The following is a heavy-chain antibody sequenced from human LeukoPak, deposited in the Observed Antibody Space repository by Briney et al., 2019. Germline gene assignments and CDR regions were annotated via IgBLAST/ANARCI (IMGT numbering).Heavy chain of an antibody. V-gene: IGHV3-23*01. CDR1: GFTFSSYA. CDR3: QAAGTDDAFDI. D-gene: IGHD6-13*01. J-gene: IGHJ3*02. CDR2: ISGSGGST. Sequence: GGSLRLSCAASGFTFSSYAMSWVRQAPGKGLEWVSAISGSGGSTYYADSVKGRFTISRDNSKNTLYLQMGSLRAEDMAVYYCQAAGTDDAFDIWGQGTMVTVSS.